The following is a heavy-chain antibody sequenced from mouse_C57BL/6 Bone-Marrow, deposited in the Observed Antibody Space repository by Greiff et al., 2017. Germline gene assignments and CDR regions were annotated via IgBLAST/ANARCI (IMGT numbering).Heavy chain of an antibody. Sequence: VQVVESGAELVKPGASVKLSCKASGYTFTEYTIHWVKQRSGQGLEWIGWFYPGSGSIKYNEKFKDKATLTADKSSSTVYMELSRLTSEDSAVYFCARHGAPIYYGRRRGAMDYWGQGTSVTVSS. CDR2: FYPGSGSI. V-gene: IGHV1-62-2*01. D-gene: IGHD2-1*01. J-gene: IGHJ4*01. CDR3: ARHGAPIYYGRRRGAMDY. CDR1: GYTFTEYT.